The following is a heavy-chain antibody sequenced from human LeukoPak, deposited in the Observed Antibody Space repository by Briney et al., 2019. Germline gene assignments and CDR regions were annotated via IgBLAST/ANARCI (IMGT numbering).Heavy chain of an antibody. CDR1: GFSFSDHY. D-gene: IGHD7-27*01. CDR3: AKDLNWGGR. J-gene: IGHJ4*02. Sequence: PGGSLRLSCAASGFSFSDHYMSWIRQVPGKGLEWLSYISGRGRIIHYADSLKGRFTISRDNSKNTLYLQMNSLRAEDTAVYYCAKDLNWGGRWGQGTLVTVSS. V-gene: IGHV3-11*01. CDR2: ISGRGRII.